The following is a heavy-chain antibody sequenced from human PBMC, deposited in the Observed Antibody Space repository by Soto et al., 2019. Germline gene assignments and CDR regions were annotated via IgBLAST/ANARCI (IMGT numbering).Heavy chain of an antibody. V-gene: IGHV1-2*02. D-gene: IGHD3-10*01. CDR2: INPNSGGT. CDR1: GYTFTGYY. Sequence: ASVKVSCKASGYTFTGYYMHWVRQAPGQGLEWMGWINPNSGGTNYAQKFQGRVTMTRDTSISTAYMELSRLRSDDTAVYYCARDLMVRGVIIARFGYSGQGPLVTVYS. CDR3: ARDLMVRGVIIARFGY. J-gene: IGHJ4*02.